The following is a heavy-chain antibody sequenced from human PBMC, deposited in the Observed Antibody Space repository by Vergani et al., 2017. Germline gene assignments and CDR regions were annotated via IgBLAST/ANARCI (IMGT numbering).Heavy chain of an antibody. J-gene: IGHJ6*02. Sequence: EGQLVESGGDWVQRGGSLRLSCAASGFISSSYWMSWVRQAPGKGLEWVANVNQDGSEKYYVDSVRGRLTISRDNAKNSIYLQMNSLRAEDTAVYFCVRVPLIRRGSGNYGINNYHGMDVWGQGTTGIVSS. CDR3: VRVPLIRRGSGNYGINNYHGMDV. CDR1: GFISSSYW. CDR2: VNQDGSEK. D-gene: IGHD3-10*01. V-gene: IGHV3-7*01.